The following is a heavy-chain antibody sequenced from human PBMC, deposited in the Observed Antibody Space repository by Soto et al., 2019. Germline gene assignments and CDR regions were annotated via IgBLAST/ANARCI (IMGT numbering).Heavy chain of an antibody. Sequence: EVQLLEPGGGLVQPGGSLRLYCAASGFTFSSYAMSWVRQAPGKGLEWVSGLSGSGGSTYDADSVKGRFTITRDNSENTLNRQVNSEIAEDTAVYYCAKGGYIVVVVAAARDAFDIWGQGTMVTVSS. CDR1: GFTFSSYA. J-gene: IGHJ3*02. CDR3: AKGGYIVVVVAAARDAFDI. CDR2: LSGSGGST. V-gene: IGHV3-23*01. D-gene: IGHD2-15*01.